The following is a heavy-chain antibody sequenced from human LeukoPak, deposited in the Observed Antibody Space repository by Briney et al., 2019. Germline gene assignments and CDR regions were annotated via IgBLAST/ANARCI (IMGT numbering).Heavy chain of an antibody. CDR3: AKEIGGWYTDAFDI. D-gene: IGHD6-19*01. CDR1: GFTFSSYS. V-gene: IGHV3-48*04. J-gene: IGHJ3*02. CDR2: ISSSSSTI. Sequence: GGSLRLSCAASGFTFSSYSMNWVRQAPGKGLEWVSYISSSSSTIYNADSVKGRFTISRDNAKNSLYLQMNSLRAEDTAVYYCAKEIGGWYTDAFDIWGQGTMVTVSS.